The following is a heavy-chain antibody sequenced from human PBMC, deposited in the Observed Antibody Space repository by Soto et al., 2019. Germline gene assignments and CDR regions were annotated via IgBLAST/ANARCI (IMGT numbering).Heavy chain of an antibody. D-gene: IGHD3-3*01. CDR2: MNPNSGNT. J-gene: IGHJ3*02. CDR3: ARAGYYDCWSGSYYLLAPPGLNAFDI. CDR1: GYTFPSYD. Sequence: QVQLVQSGAEVKKPGASVKVSCKASGYTFPSYDINWVRQATGQGLEWMGWMNPNSGNTGYAQKFQGQVTMTRNTYISTAYMELSSLRYDDPAVYYCARAGYYDCWSGSYYLLAPPGLNAFDIWGQGTMVTVSS. V-gene: IGHV1-8*01.